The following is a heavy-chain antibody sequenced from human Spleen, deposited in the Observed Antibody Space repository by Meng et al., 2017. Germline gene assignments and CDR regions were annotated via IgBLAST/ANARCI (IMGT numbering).Heavy chain of an antibody. CDR3: ARSSMVRGVISY. J-gene: IGHJ4*02. Sequence: QAQQQQSGPGLVKPSQTLSLTWAISGDSVSSNSAAWNWIRQSPSRGLEWLGRTYYRSKWFNDYALSVKSRITINPDTSKNQFSLQLNSVTPEDTAVYYCARSSMVRGVISYWGQGTLVTVSS. V-gene: IGHV6-1*01. CDR1: GDSVSSNSAA. CDR2: TYYRSKWFN. D-gene: IGHD3-10*01.